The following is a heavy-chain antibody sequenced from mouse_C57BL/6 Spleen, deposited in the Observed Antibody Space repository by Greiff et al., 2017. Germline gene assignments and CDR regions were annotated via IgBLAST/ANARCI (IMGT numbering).Heavy chain of an antibody. CDR2: IDPSDSEP. Sequence: VQLQQPGAELVRPGSSVKLSCKASGYTFTSYWMHWVKQRPIQGLEWIGNIDPSDSEPHYNQKFKDKATLTVDKSSSTAYIQLSSLTSEDSAVSYCTRGVVYYAMDYWGQGTSVTVSS. CDR3: TRGVVYYAMDY. V-gene: IGHV1-52*01. J-gene: IGHJ4*01. CDR1: GYTFTSYW.